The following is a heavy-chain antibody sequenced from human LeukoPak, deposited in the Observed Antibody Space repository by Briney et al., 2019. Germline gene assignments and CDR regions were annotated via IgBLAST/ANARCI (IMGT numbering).Heavy chain of an antibody. Sequence: GEALKISCKGSGYGFTSYWIGWVRQMPGKGREWMGIIYPGDSDTRYSTSFQGQVTISAAKSITTPYLQWSSLKASDTAMYYCARLGVYCSSTSCYTSYNWFDPWGQGTLVTVSS. CDR2: IYPGDSDT. CDR1: GYGFTSYW. V-gene: IGHV5-51*01. CDR3: ARLGVYCSSTSCYTSYNWFDP. D-gene: IGHD2-2*02. J-gene: IGHJ5*02.